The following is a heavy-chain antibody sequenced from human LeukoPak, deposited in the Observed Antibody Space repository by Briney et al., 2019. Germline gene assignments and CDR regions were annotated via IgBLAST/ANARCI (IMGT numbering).Heavy chain of an antibody. CDR2: IDEDGST. D-gene: IGHD1-1*01. Sequence: PSETLSLTCSVSGQSTTSYRWSWIRQSAAKGLEWMGRIDEDGSTTYSPSLRSRVTVSADTSKNQVSLKLKFVTAADTAVYFCARGHRSTTHCHFDAWGRGTLVTVSS. CDR3: ARGHRSTTHCHFDA. V-gene: IGHV4-4*07. J-gene: IGHJ5*02. CDR1: GQSTTSYR.